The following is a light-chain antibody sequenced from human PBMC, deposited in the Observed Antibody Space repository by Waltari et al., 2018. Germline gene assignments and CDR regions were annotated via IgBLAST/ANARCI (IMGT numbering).Light chain of an antibody. CDR2: RSD. Sequence: QSVLTQPPSVSGAPGQRVTMSCSGSASNIGDNLVTWNQQLPGTAPKLLIYRSDQRPSGVPDRFSASKSGTSASLTISGLRSEDEADYYCAAWDDSLNGRWVFGGGTKVTVL. V-gene: IGLV1-44*01. CDR3: AAWDDSLNGRWV. J-gene: IGLJ3*02. CDR1: ASNIGDNL.